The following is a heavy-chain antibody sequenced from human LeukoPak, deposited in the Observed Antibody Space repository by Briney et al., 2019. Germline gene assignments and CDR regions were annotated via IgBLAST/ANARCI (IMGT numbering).Heavy chain of an antibody. V-gene: IGHV3-64*01. CDR1: GFTFSSYA. Sequence: GGSLRLSCAASGFTFSSYAMHWVRRAPGKGLEYVSAISSNGGSTYYANSVKGRFTISRDNSKNTLYLQMGSLRAEDMAVYYCARGTRITIFGNWFDPWGQGTLVTVSS. D-gene: IGHD3-3*01. J-gene: IGHJ5*02. CDR2: ISSNGGST. CDR3: ARGTRITIFGNWFDP.